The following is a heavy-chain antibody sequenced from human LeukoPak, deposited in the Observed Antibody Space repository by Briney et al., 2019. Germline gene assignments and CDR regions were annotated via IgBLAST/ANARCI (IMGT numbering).Heavy chain of an antibody. V-gene: IGHV1-69*04. Sequence: SVKVSCKASVCTFSSYAISWVRQAPAQGHEWMGRIIPILCIANDALKFQGRVTITADKSTSTAYMELSSLRSEDTAVSYFARVDTAMVIDYWGQGTLVTVSS. J-gene: IGHJ4*02. D-gene: IGHD5-18*01. CDR2: IIPILCIA. CDR3: ARVDTAMVIDY. CDR1: VCTFSSYA.